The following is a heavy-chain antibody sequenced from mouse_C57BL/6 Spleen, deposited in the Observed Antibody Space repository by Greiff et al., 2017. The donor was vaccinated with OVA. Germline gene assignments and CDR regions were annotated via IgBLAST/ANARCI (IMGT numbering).Heavy chain of an antibody. CDR2: IDPEDGET. V-gene: IGHV14-2*01. D-gene: IGHD1-1*01. CDR1: GFNIKDYY. CDR3: ARYYGSSPYWYIDV. Sequence: VQLQQPGAELVMPGASVKLSCKASGFNIKDYYMHWVKQRPEQGLEWIGRIDPEDGETKYAPKFQGKATITADTSSNTAYLQLSSLTSEDTAVYYCARYYGSSPYWYIDVWGTGTTVTVSS. J-gene: IGHJ1*03.